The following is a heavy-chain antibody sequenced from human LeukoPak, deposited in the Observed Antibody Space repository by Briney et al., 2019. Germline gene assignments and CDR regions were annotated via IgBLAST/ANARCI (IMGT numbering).Heavy chain of an antibody. J-gene: IGHJ4*02. D-gene: IGHD3-22*01. V-gene: IGHV3-30*03. CDR3: RAATRYLDYYYDY. CDR1: RFTFSIFG. Sequence: GGSLRLSCAASRFTFSIFGMHWVRQAPGKGLEWIAVISSDGTNKYYADSVRGRFTISRDNSKDTPYLQMSSLRIEDTAIYYCRAATRYLDYYYDYWGQGTLVTVSS. CDR2: ISSDGTNK.